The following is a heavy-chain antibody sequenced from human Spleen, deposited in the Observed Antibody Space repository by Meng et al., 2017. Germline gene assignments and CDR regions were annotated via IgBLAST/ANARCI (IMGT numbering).Heavy chain of an antibody. CDR1: GFTFSNAW. CDR2: IKSKTDGGNT. J-gene: IGHJ3*02. V-gene: IGHV3-15*01. CDR3: SSHKQRMVGTRTPGGDAFDI. D-gene: IGHD1-7*01. Sequence: GESLKISCAASGFTFSNAWMSWVRQAPGKGLEWVGRIKSKTDGGNTDYAAPGKGRFTIPRDESKNTLYLQMNSLKTKDTGVDYCSSHKQRMVGTRTPGGDAFDIWGQGTMVTVSS.